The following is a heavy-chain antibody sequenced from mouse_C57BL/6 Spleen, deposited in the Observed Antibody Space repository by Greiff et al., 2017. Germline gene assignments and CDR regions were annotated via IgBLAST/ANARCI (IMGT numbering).Heavy chain of an antibody. Sequence: QVQLQQPGAELVTPGASVKLSCKASGYTFTSYCMHWVKQRPGRGLEWIGRLEPYSGGTKYNEKCKSKATVPVDKHSSTAYMQLSSLTSEDSAVYYWARGDYDTRAWFADWGQGTLVTVAA. CDR3: ARGDYDTRAWFAD. D-gene: IGHD2-4*01. J-gene: IGHJ3*01. CDR2: LEPYSGGT. V-gene: IGHV1-72*01. CDR1: GYTFTSYC.